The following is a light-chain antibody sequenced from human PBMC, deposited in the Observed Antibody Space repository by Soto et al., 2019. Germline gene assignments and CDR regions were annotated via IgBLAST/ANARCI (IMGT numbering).Light chain of an antibody. J-gene: IGLJ2*01. CDR3: QPWDTSAVVV. CDR2: QDN. V-gene: IGLV3-1*01. CDR1: RLGDKF. Sequence: SYELTQPPSVSVSPGQTATVTCSGDRLGDKFVSWYHQKAGQSPALVIYQDNKRPSGIPGRFSGSNSGTTATLTISGTQVIDEGDYFCQPWDTSAVVVFGGGTKLTVL.